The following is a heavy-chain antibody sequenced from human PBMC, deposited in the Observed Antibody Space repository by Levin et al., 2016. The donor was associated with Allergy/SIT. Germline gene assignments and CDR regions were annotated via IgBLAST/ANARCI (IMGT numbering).Heavy chain of an antibody. Sequence: ASVKVSCKASGYTFTSYAMNWVRQAPGQGLEWMGWINTNTGNPTYAQGFTGRFVFSLDTSVSTAYLQISSLKAEDTAVYYCARGMTTQWLDFEDYWGQGTLVTVSS. CDR2: INTNTGNP. J-gene: IGHJ4*02. D-gene: IGHD6-19*01. V-gene: IGHV7-4-1*02. CDR1: GYTFTSYA. CDR3: ARGMTTQWLDFEDY.